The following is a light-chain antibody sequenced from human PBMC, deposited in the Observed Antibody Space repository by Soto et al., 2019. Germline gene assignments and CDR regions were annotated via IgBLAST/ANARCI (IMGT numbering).Light chain of an antibody. CDR2: EVS. V-gene: IGLV2-14*01. Sequence: QSVLTQPASVSGSLGQSITISCTGTSSDIGAYNYVSWYQQHPGKAPKVMIFEVSMRPSGVSNRFSGSKSGNRASLTISGLQAEDEGDYYCSSFTTTSTVLLGGGTKGTVL. CDR3: SSFTTTSTVL. J-gene: IGLJ2*01. CDR1: SSDIGAYNY.